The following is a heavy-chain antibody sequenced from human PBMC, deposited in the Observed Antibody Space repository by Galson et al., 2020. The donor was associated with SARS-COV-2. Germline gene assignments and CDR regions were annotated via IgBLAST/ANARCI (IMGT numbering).Heavy chain of an antibody. D-gene: IGHD3-9*01. CDR3: ATSLRYFDWLPFDAFDS. Sequence: GGSLRLSCAASGFTFSRFWMNWVRQAPGKGLEWVANIKEDGSEKYFVDSVKGRFTISRDNAKNSLYLQLNSLRAEDTAVYYCATSLRYFDWLPFDAFDSWGQGTTVIVSS. CDR1: GFTFSRFW. J-gene: IGHJ3*02. CDR2: IKEDGSEK. V-gene: IGHV3-7*01.